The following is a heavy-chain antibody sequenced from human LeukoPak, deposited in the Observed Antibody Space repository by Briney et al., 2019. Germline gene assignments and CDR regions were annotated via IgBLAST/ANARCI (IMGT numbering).Heavy chain of an antibody. CDR1: GFTFNTYS. D-gene: IGHD3-22*01. J-gene: IGHJ4*02. Sequence: GGSLRLSCAASGFTFNTYSISWVRQAPGKGLERVSYISSSSTNIYYADSVKGRFTISRDNAKNSLYLQMNSLRAEDTAVYYCARWMTVGSFDYWGQGTLVTVSS. V-gene: IGHV3-48*01. CDR3: ARWMTVGSFDY. CDR2: ISSSSTNI.